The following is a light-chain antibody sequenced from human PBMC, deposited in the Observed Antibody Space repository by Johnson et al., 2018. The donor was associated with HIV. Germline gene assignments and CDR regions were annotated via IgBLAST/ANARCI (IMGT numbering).Light chain of an antibody. J-gene: IGLJ1*01. CDR3: GTWDSSLSAGV. CDR2: DNN. CDR1: SSNIGNNY. V-gene: IGLV1-51*01. Sequence: QSILTQPPSVSAAPGQTVTISCSGSSSNIGNNYVSWYQQLPGTAPKLLIYDNNKRPSGIPDRFSGSKSGTSATLGITGLQTGDEADYYCGTWDSSLSAGVFGTRTKVTVL.